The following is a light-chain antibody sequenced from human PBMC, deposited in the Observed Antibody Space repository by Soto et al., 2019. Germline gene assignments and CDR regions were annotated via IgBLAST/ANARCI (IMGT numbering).Light chain of an antibody. CDR3: GSWDSSLSAYV. Sequence: QSVMSQPPSVSAAPGQRVTISCSGSSSNIGGNSVSWYQQLPGTAPKLLIYDDDQRPSGIPDRFSGSKSGTSATLGITGFQTGDEPDYYCGSWDSSLSAYVFGTGTKLTVL. V-gene: IGLV1-51*01. CDR2: DDD. CDR1: SSNIGGNS. J-gene: IGLJ1*01.